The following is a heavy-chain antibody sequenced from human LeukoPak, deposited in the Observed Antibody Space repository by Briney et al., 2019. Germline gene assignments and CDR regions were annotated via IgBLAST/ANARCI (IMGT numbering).Heavy chain of an antibody. J-gene: IGHJ4*02. D-gene: IGHD3-16*02. CDR3: VKFLSPVV. CDR2: ISGDESVK. CDR1: GFSITKYW. V-gene: IGHV3-74*01. Sequence: GGSLRLSCAASGFSITKYWMHWVRQAPGKGLMWASRISGDESVKDYADSVQGRFSISRDNAKNTVYLQMNSLRVDDTAVYYCVKFLSPVVWGQGALVTVSS.